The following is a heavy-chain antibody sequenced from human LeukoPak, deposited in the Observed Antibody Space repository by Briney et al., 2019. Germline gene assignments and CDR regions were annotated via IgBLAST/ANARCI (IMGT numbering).Heavy chain of an antibody. CDR1: GFTFSTYS. J-gene: IGHJ6*02. CDR3: ARGNYFGMDV. Sequence: GGSLRLSCGASGFTFSTYSMNWVRQAPGKGLEWVSSISSSSYIHYADSVKGRFTISRDNAKNTLYLQMDSLRAEDTAVYSCARGNYFGMDVWGQGTTVTVSS. V-gene: IGHV3-21*01. CDR2: ISSSSYI.